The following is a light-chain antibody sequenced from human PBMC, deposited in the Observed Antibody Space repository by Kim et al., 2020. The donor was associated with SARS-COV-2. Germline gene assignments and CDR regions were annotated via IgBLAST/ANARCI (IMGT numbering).Light chain of an antibody. Sequence: NFMLTQPHSVSGSPEKTVTISCTRSGGSIASNYVQWYRQRPGSAPTTVIYEDYQRPSEVPDRFSGSIDSSSNSASLTISGLRTEDEADYYCQSYDSSSWVFGGGTQLTVL. V-gene: IGLV6-57*04. CDR3: QSYDSSSWV. J-gene: IGLJ3*02. CDR2: EDY. CDR1: GGSIASNY.